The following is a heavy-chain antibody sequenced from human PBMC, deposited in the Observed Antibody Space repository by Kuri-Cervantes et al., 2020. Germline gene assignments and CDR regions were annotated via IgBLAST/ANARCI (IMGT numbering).Heavy chain of an antibody. CDR2: ISSSGSTI. CDR1: GFTFSSYS. CDR3: ARGRPGYSSGWYYFDY. D-gene: IGHD6-19*01. V-gene: IGHV3-48*04. J-gene: IGHJ4*02. Sequence: GESLKISCAASGFTFSSYSMNWVRQAPGKGLEWVSYISSSGSTIYYADSVKGRFTISRDNAKNSLYLQMNSLRAEDTAVYYCARGRPGYSSGWYYFDYWGQGTLVTVSS.